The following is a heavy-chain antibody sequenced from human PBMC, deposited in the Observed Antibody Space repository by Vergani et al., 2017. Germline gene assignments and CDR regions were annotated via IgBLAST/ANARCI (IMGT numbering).Heavy chain of an antibody. CDR2: IKRDGTET. J-gene: IGHJ5*01. Sequence: EVQLVESGGGLVQPGGSLRLSCAASGFTFGDYYMAWIRLAPGKGLDWVASIKRDGTETFYVDSVKGRFTISRDNAKTTLYLQMNSLRDEDRGVYYCVRGGLATIYNWFDPWGQGTRVTVSS. CDR1: GFTFGDYY. V-gene: IGHV3-7*01. D-gene: IGHD5-24*01. CDR3: VRGGLATIYNWFDP.